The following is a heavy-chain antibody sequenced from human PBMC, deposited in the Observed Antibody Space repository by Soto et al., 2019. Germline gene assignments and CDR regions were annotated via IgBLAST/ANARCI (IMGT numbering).Heavy chain of an antibody. D-gene: IGHD3-16*01. CDR3: ARDPFYGWFDS. J-gene: IGHJ5*01. Sequence: QVQLVQSGAEVRKPGASVKVSCKASGHTLASYDINWVRQATGQGLEWMGWMTPYSGDTGYAQKFHGRVTMTWDTSITTAYMELSSLRSDDTAVYYCARDPFYGWFDSWGQGTLVTVSS. CDR2: MTPYSGDT. V-gene: IGHV1-8*01. CDR1: GHTLASYD.